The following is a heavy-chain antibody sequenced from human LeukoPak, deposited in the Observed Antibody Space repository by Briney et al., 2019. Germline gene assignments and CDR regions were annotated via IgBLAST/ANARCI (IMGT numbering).Heavy chain of an antibody. D-gene: IGHD4-17*01. V-gene: IGHV4-34*01. CDR1: GFTFSSYA. Sequence: GSLRLSCAASGFTFSSYAMSWIRQPPGKGLEWIGEINHSGSTNYNPSLKSRVTISVDTSKNQFSLKLSSVTAADTAVYYCARGGPYGEGYFDYWGQGTLVTVSS. CDR3: ARGGPYGEGYFDY. CDR2: INHSGST. J-gene: IGHJ4*02.